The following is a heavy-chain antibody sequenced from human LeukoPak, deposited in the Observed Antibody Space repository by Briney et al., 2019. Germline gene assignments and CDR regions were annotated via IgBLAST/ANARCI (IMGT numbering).Heavy chain of an antibody. D-gene: IGHD6-19*01. V-gene: IGHV3-23*01. J-gene: IGHJ4*02. Sequence: GGSLRLSCAASGFAFTRLAMGWVRQAPGKGLEWVSVISDSGSLTYYADSVKGRFTISRDNSKNTLFLQMNSLRAEDTVVYYCAKDARRTDGWYFFDYWGQGTTVTVSS. CDR2: ISDSGSLT. CDR1: GFAFTRLA. CDR3: AKDARRTDGWYFFDY.